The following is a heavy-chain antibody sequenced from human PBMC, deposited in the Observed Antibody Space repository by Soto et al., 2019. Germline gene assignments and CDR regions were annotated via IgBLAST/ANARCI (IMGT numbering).Heavy chain of an antibody. CDR1: GYKFTTYF. CDR3: ARGSLLEWLPANYFDY. CDR2: IHPSGDT. D-gene: IGHD3-3*01. V-gene: IGHV1-2*02. Sequence: ASVKVSCKASGYKFTTYFIHWVRQAPGQGLEWMGMIHPSGDTGYAQKFRGRVTMTRDTSISTAYMELSRLRSDDTAVYYCARGSLLEWLPANYFDYWGQGTLVTVSS. J-gene: IGHJ4*02.